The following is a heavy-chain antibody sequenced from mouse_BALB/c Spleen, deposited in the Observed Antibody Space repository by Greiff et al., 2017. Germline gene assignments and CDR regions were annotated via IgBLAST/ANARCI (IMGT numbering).Heavy chain of an antibody. CDR1: GYTFTSYW. J-gene: IGHJ4*01. D-gene: IGHD2-1*01. Sequence: LKQPGSELVRPGASVKLSCKASGYTFTSYWMHWVKQRHGQGLEWIGNIYPGSGSTNYDEKFKSKGTLTVDTSSSTAYMHLSSLTSEDSAVYYCTRDGNYDAMDYWGQGTSVTVSS. CDR3: TRDGNYDAMDY. CDR2: IYPGSGST. V-gene: IGHV1S22*01.